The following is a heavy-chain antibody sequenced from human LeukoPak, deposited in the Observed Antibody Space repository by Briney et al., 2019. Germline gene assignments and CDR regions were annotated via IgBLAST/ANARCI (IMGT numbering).Heavy chain of an antibody. D-gene: IGHD1-26*01. Sequence: GGSLRLSCAASGFTFDDYAMHWVRQAPGKGLEWVSGISWNSGSIGYADSVKGRFTISRDNSKNALYLQMNSLRAEDTAVYYCASGAGRFDYWGQGTLVTVSS. CDR3: ASGAGRFDY. V-gene: IGHV3-9*01. CDR2: ISWNSGSI. J-gene: IGHJ4*02. CDR1: GFTFDDYA.